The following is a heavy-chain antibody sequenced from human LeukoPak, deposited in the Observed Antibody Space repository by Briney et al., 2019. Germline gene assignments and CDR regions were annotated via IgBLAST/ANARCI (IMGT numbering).Heavy chain of an antibody. CDR1: RFTFSSYS. V-gene: IGHV3-74*01. J-gene: IGHJ4*02. Sequence: GGSLRLSCAASRFTFSSYSMNWVRQAPGKGLVWVSRIKSDGSSTSYADSVKGRFTISRDNAKNTLYLQMNSLRAEDTAVYYCARGGAVAGTGDYWGQGTLVTVSS. CDR2: IKSDGSST. D-gene: IGHD6-19*01. CDR3: ARGGAVAGTGDY.